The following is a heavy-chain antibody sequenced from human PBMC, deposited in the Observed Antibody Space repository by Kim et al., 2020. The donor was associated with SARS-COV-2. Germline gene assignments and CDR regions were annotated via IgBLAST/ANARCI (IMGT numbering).Heavy chain of an antibody. D-gene: IGHD3-3*01. CDR2: IIPIFGTA. Sequence: SVKVSCKASVGTFSSYAISWVRQAPGQGPEWMGGIIPIFGTANYAQKFQGRVTITADESTSTAYMELSSLRSEDTAVYYCARCVLRFLGGGTPLDPGVYYYGMDVWGQGTTVTVSS. V-gene: IGHV1-69*13. CDR3: ARCVLRFLGGGTPLDPGVYYYGMDV. J-gene: IGHJ6*02. CDR1: VGTFSSYA.